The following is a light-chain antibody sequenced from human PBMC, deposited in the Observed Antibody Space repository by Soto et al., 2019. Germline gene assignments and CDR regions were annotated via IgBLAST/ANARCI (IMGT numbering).Light chain of an antibody. Sequence: EIVLTQSPGTLSLSPGERATLSCKASQSVTSRHLAWYQQKPGQAPRLLIYGATSSATCIPDRFSGSGSGTDFNLTISRLEPEDFAVYFCQQYNNSPEYTFGQGTKLEIK. CDR1: QSVTSRH. CDR2: GAT. J-gene: IGKJ2*01. CDR3: QQYNNSPEYT. V-gene: IGKV3-20*01.